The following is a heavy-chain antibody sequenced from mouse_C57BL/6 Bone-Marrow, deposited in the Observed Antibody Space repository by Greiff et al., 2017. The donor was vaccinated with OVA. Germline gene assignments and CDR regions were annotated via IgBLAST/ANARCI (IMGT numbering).Heavy chain of an antibody. J-gene: IGHJ1*03. CDR2: INPNNGGT. V-gene: IGHV1-18*01. CDR3: ARYYGSSYVYFDV. CDR1: GYTFTDYN. D-gene: IGHD1-1*01. Sequence: EVQLQESGPELVKPGASVKIPCKASGYTFTDYNMDWVKQSHGKSLEWIGDINPNNGGTIYNQKFKGKATLTVDKSSSTADMELRSLTSEDTAVYYCARYYGSSYVYFDVWGTGSTVTVSS.